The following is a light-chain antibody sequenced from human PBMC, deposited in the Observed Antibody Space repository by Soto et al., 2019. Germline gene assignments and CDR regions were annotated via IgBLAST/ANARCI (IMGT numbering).Light chain of an antibody. CDR2: AAS. CDR3: LQQSTFPLT. CDR1: QGIRND. Sequence: DIQMTQFPSSLSASVGDRVTITCRASQGIRNDLAWYQQKPGKAPKRLIYAASSLQSGVPTRFSGSGSGTEFSLAIRSLQPEDFATFYCLQQSTFPLTFCQGTKVEIK. V-gene: IGKV1-17*01. J-gene: IGKJ1*01.